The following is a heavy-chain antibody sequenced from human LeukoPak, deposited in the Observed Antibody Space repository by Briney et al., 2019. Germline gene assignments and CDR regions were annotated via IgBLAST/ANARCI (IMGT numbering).Heavy chain of an antibody. Sequence: LPGGSLRLSCAASGYTVSSNYMSWVRQAPGKGLEWVSVIYSGGSTYYADSVKGRFAISRDNSKNTLYLQMNSLRAEDTAVYYCARGGGLQRRYFEYWGQGTLLTVSS. CDR3: ARGGGLQRRYFEY. CDR1: GYTVSSNY. CDR2: IYSGGST. J-gene: IGHJ4*02. D-gene: IGHD2-15*01. V-gene: IGHV3-53*01.